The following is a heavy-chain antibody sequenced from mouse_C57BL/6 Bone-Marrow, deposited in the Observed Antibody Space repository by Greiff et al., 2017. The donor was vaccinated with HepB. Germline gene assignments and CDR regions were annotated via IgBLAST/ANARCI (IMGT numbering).Heavy chain of an antibody. V-gene: IGHV1-22*01. Sequence: EVQLQQSGPELVKPGASVKMSCKASGYTFTDYNMHWVKQSHGKSLEWIGYINPNNGGTSYNQKFKGKATLTVNKSSSTAYMELRSLTSEDSAVYYCARLRIWVWYYFDYWGQGTTLTVSS. J-gene: IGHJ2*01. CDR1: GYTFTDYN. CDR3: ARLRIWVWYYFDY. D-gene: IGHD2-10*02. CDR2: INPNNGGT.